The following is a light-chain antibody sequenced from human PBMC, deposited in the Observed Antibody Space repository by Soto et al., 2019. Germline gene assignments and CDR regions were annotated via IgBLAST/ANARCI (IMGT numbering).Light chain of an antibody. Sequence: DIQMTQSPSSLSASVGDRVTITCQASQDIRNFLNWYQQKPEKAPKLLIYDASNLQTGVPSRFSGSGSGTDFTLTISSLQPEDIATYHCQQYDHLPFTFGPGTKVDIK. J-gene: IGKJ3*01. CDR3: QQYDHLPFT. CDR1: QDIRNF. V-gene: IGKV1-33*01. CDR2: DAS.